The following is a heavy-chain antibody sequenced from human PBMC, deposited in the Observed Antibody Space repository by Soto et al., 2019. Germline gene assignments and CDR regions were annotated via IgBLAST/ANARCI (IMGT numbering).Heavy chain of an antibody. CDR1: GFTFSSYG. J-gene: IGHJ6*02. CDR3: AKERGPYAAFYYYYGMDV. CDR2: ISYDGSNK. D-gene: IGHD6-25*01. Sequence: GGSLRLSCAASGFTFSSYGMHWVRQAPGKGLEWVAVISYDGSNKYYADSVKGRFTISRDNSKNTLYLQMNSLRAEDTAVYYCAKERGPYAAFYYYYGMDVWGQGTTVTVSS. V-gene: IGHV3-30*18.